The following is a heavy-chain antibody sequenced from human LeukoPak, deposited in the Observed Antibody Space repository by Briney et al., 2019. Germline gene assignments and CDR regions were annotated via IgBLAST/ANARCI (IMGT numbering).Heavy chain of an antibody. V-gene: IGHV4-34*01. CDR1: GGSFSGYY. J-gene: IGHJ4*02. D-gene: IGHD4-17*01. Sequence: SETLSLTCAVYGGSFSGYYWSWIHQPPGKGLEWIGEINHSGSTNYNPSLKSRVTISVDTSKNQFSLKLSSVTAADTAVYYCARGPYPTVVTLGRLGSFDYWGQGTLVTVSS. CDR2: INHSGST. CDR3: ARGPYPTVVTLGRLGSFDY.